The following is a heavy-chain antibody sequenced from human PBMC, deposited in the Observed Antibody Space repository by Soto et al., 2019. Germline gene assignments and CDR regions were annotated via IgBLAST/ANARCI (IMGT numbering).Heavy chain of an antibody. D-gene: IGHD6-13*01. CDR2: ISGSGGST. CDR1: GFTFSSYA. CDR3: AKFRWSAAAGPLDY. V-gene: IGHV3-23*01. Sequence: HPGGSLRLSCAASGFTFSSYAMSWVRQAPGKGLEWVSAISGSGGSTYYADSVKGRFTISRDNSKNTLYLQMNSLRAEDTAVYYCAKFRWSAAAGPLDYWGQGTLVTVSS. J-gene: IGHJ4*02.